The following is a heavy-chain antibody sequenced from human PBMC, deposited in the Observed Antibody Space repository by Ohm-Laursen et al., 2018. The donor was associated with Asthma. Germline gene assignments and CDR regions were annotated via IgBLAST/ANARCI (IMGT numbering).Heavy chain of an antibody. CDR3: ARQVVHYDSTTGYYFDY. D-gene: IGHD3-22*01. CDR2: IYPGDSDT. CDR1: GYSFTSYW. J-gene: IGHJ4*02. V-gene: IGHV5-51*01. Sequence: GESLKISCKGSGYSFTSYWIGWVRQMPGKGLEWMGIIYPGDSDTRYSPSFQGQVTISADKSISTAYLQWSSLKASDTAMYYCARQVVHYDSTTGYYFDYWGQGTLVTVSS.